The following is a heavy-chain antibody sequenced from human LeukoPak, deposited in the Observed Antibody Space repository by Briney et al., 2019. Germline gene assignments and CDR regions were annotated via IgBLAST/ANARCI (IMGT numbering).Heavy chain of an antibody. CDR2: IYYSGST. CDR3: ARTTEAHSWRTRYYDYYMDV. V-gene: IGHV4-38-2*02. CDR1: GYSINSGYY. Sequence: SETLSLTCTVSGYSINSGYYWGWIRQPPGKGLEWIGYIYYSGSTNYNPSLKSRVTISVDTSKNQFSLKLSSVTAADTAVYYCARTTEAHSWRTRYYDYYMDVWGKGTTVTVSS. J-gene: IGHJ6*03. D-gene: IGHD6-13*01.